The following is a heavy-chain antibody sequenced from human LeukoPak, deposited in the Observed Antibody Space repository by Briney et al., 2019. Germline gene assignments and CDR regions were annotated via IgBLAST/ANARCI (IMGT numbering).Heavy chain of an antibody. V-gene: IGHV4-59*01. Sequence: ETLSLTCTVSGGSISSYYWSWIRQPPGKGLEWIGYIYYSGSTNYNPSLKSRVTISVDTSKNQFSLKLSSVTAADTAVYYCARLYSGSYALDYWGQGTLVTVAS. CDR2: IYYSGST. CDR3: ARLYSGSYALDY. D-gene: IGHD1-26*01. CDR1: GGSISSYY. J-gene: IGHJ4*02.